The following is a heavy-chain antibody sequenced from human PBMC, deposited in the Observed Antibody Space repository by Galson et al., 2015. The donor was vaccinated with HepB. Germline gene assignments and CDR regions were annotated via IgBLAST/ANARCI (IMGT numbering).Heavy chain of an antibody. V-gene: IGHV3-23*01. Sequence: SLRLSCAASGFTFSSCAMNWVRQAPGKGLEWVSVISNRGGSTYYADSVKGRFTISRDNSKNTLYLQMNSLRAEDTAVYYCAKTRVFGVVIPFFDYWGQGTLVTVSS. CDR2: ISNRGGST. CDR3: AKTRVFGVVIPFFDY. D-gene: IGHD3-3*01. CDR1: GFTFSSCA. J-gene: IGHJ4*02.